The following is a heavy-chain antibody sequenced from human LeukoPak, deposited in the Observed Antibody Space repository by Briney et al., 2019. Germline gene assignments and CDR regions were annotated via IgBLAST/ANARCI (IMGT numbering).Heavy chain of an antibody. CDR3: ARGHPHGWELYLDY. J-gene: IGHJ4*02. D-gene: IGHD1-26*01. CDR1: GFTFSSYG. V-gene: IGHV3-30*19. CDR2: IWYDGSNK. Sequence: GGSLRLSCAASGFTFSSYGMHWVRQAPGKGLEWVAVIWYDGSNKYYADSVKDRFTISRDNSKNTLYLQMNSLRVEDTAVYYCARGHPHGWELYLDYWGQGTLVTVSS.